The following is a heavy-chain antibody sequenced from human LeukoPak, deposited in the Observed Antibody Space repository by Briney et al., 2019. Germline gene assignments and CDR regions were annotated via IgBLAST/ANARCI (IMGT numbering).Heavy chain of an antibody. J-gene: IGHJ3*02. CDR2: ISYDGSNK. Sequence: GGSLRLSCAASGFTFSSYAMHWVRQAPGKGLEWVAVISYDGSNKYYADSVKGRFTISRDNSKNTLYLQMNSLRAEDTAVCYCARDFGGYSGYESTDAFDIWGQGTMVTVSS. D-gene: IGHD5-12*01. V-gene: IGHV3-30*04. CDR1: GFTFSSYA. CDR3: ARDFGGYSGYESTDAFDI.